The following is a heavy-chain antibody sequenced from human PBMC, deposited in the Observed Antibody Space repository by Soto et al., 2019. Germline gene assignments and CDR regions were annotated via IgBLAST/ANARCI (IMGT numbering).Heavy chain of an antibody. J-gene: IGHJ5*02. Sequence: ASVKVSCKASGYTITDNYLHWVRQAPGQGLEWMGWIKPNSGGTNYAQKFQGRVTMTRDTSISTAYMELSRLRSDDTAVFYCARAPKVYGSSPDTWGKGTPVTVSS. V-gene: IGHV1-2*02. CDR1: GYTITDNY. D-gene: IGHD6-19*01. CDR3: ARAPKVYGSSPDT. CDR2: IKPNSGGT.